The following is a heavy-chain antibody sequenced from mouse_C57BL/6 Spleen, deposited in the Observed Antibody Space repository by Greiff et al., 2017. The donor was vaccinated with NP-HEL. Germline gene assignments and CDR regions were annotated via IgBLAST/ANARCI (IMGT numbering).Heavy chain of an antibody. CDR3: ARTPITTVVADYAMDY. Sequence: VQLQQSGAELVKPGASVKLSCKASGYTFTSYWMQWVKQRPGQGLEWIGEIDPSDSYTNYNQKFKGKATLTVDTSSSTAYMQRSSLTSEDSAVYYCARTPITTVVADYAMDYWGQGTSVTVSS. V-gene: IGHV1-50*01. D-gene: IGHD1-1*01. CDR2: IDPSDSYT. J-gene: IGHJ4*01. CDR1: GYTFTSYW.